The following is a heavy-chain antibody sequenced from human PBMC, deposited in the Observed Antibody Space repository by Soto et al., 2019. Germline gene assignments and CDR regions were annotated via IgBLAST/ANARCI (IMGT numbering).Heavy chain of an antibody. CDR2: IWYDGSNK. CDR3: ARDGPGIAAAGSDYYYYYMDV. CDR1: GFTFSSYG. J-gene: IGHJ6*03. Sequence: GGSLRLSCAASGFTFSSYGMHWVRQAPGKGLEWVAVIWYDGSNKYYADSVKGRFTISRDNSKNTLYLQMNSLRAEDTAVYYCARDGPGIAAAGSDYYYYYMDVWGKGTTVTVSS. D-gene: IGHD6-13*01. V-gene: IGHV3-33*01.